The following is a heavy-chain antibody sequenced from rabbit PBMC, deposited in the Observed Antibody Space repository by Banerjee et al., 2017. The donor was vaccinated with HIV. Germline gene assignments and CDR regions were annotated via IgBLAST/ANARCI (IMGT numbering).Heavy chain of an antibody. CDR1: GFSFSSSYY. J-gene: IGHJ4*01. CDR2: IYADGSA. Sequence: QEQLEESGGDLVKPEGSLTLTCTASGFSFSSSYYMCWVRQAPGKGLEWIACIYADGSAYYASWAKGRFTISKSTSLNTVTLQMTNLTGADTATYFCARGVGDAGYGYPLNLWGPGTLVTVS. V-gene: IGHV1S45*01. D-gene: IGHD6-1*01. CDR3: ARGVGDAGYGYPLNL.